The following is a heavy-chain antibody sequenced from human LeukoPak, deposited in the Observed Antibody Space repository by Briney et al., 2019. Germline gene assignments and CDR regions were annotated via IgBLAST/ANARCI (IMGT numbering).Heavy chain of an antibody. V-gene: IGHV3-21*01. CDR1: GFTFSSYS. CDR2: ISSSSSYI. Sequence: GGSLRLSCAASGFTFSSYSMNWVRQAPGKGLEWVSSISSSSSYIYYADSVKRRFTIYRDNAKNSLYLQMNRLRAEDMAVYYCARDRLLWFGELTYYFDYWGQGTLVTVSS. CDR3: ARDRLLWFGELTYYFDY. J-gene: IGHJ4*02. D-gene: IGHD3-10*01.